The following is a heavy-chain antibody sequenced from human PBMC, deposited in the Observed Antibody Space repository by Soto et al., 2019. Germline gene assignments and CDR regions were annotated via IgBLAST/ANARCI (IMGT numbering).Heavy chain of an antibody. D-gene: IGHD4-17*01. Sequence: SETLSLTCTVSGGSISSYYWSWIRQPPGKGLEWIGYIYYSGSTNYNPPLKSRVTISVDTSKNQFSLKLSSVTAADTAVYYCARDRKDYGGNSGAFDIWGQGTMVTVSS. CDR2: IYYSGST. J-gene: IGHJ3*02. CDR3: ARDRKDYGGNSGAFDI. V-gene: IGHV4-59*01. CDR1: GGSISSYY.